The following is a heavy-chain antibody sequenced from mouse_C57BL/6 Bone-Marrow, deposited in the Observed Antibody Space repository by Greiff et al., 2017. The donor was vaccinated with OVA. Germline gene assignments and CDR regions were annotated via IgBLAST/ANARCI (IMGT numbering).Heavy chain of an antibody. J-gene: IGHJ2*01. Sequence: QVHVKQPGAELVKPGASVKLSCKASGYTFTSYWMHWVKQRPGQGLEWIGMIHPTGGSTNYNEKFKSKATSTVDKSSSTAYMHLSSETAEDYSVYYCARRANYWGRG. CDR3: ARRANY. CDR1: GYTFTSYW. V-gene: IGHV1-64*01. D-gene: IGHD3-1*01. CDR2: IHPTGGST.